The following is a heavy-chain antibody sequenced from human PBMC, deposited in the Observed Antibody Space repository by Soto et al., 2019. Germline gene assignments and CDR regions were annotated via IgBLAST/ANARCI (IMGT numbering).Heavy chain of an antibody. J-gene: IGHJ6*02. CDR3: ARDGQQQAPYALDV. CDR1: AFTFNHSA. Sequence: QVQLVESGGGVVQPGRSLRLSCAATAFTFNHSAIQWVRQAAGKGLEWVAQIWYDGSEKYYTDSVKGRFTISRDNFKNTVFLQMDSLRVEDAAVYYCARDGQQQAPYALDVWGQGTTVIVSS. CDR2: IWYDGSEK. D-gene: IGHD6-13*01. V-gene: IGHV3-33*01.